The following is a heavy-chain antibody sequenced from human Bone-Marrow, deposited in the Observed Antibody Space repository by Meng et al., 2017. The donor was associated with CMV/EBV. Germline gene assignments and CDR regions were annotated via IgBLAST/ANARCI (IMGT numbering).Heavy chain of an antibody. J-gene: IGHJ1*01. Sequence: GESLKISCAASGFTFSDYYMSWIRQAPGKGLEWVSYISSSGSTIYYADSVKGRFTISRDNAKNSLYLQMNSLRAEDTAVYYCARWPFKRIAAAATLREYFQHWGQGTLVTVSS. V-gene: IGHV3-11*04. CDR1: GFTFSDYY. CDR3: ARWPFKRIAAAATLREYFQH. CDR2: ISSSGSTI. D-gene: IGHD6-13*01.